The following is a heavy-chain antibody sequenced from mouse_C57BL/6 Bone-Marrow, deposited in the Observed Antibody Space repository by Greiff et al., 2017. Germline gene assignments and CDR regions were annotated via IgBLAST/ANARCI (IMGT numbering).Heavy chain of an antibody. J-gene: IGHJ3*01. D-gene: IGHD2-1*01. CDR2: IDPSDSYT. Sequence: VQLQQSGAELVRPGTSVKLSCKASGYTFTSYWMHWVKQRPGQGLEWIGVIDPSDSYTNYNQKFKGKATLTVDTSSSTAYMQLSSLTSEDSAVYYCARDGGNWFAYWGQGTLVTVSA. V-gene: IGHV1-59*01. CDR1: GYTFTSYW. CDR3: ARDGGNWFAY.